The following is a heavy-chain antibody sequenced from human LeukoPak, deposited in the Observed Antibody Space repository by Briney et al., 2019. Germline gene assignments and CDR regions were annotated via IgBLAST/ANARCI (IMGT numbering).Heavy chain of an antibody. CDR2: IYYSGST. Sequence: PSETLSLTCTVSGGSISSYYWSWIRQPPGKGLEWIGYIYYSGSTNYNPSLKSRVTLSVDTSKNQFSLKVSSVTAADTAVYYCARRVERIAAAGSGYYFDYWGQGTLVTVSS. CDR3: ARRVERIAAAGSGYYFDY. D-gene: IGHD6-13*01. V-gene: IGHV4-59*01. J-gene: IGHJ4*02. CDR1: GGSISSYY.